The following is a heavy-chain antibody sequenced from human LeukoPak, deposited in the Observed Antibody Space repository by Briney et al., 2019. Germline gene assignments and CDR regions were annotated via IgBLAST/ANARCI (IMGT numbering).Heavy chain of an antibody. CDR3: ARAAGSYYYGMDV. V-gene: IGHV4-61*01. D-gene: IGHD2-15*01. Sequence: SETLSLTCTVSGGSFSSGSYFWTWIRQSPGKGLGWIGYINYSGSTNYNPSLKTRVTISIDTSKNQFSLKLSSVTDADTAVYYCARAAGSYYYGMDVWGQGTTVTVSS. CDR2: INYSGST. CDR1: GGSFSSGSYF. J-gene: IGHJ6*02.